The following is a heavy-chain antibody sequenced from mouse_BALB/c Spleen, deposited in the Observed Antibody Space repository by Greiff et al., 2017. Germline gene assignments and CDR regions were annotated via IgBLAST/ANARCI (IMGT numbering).Heavy chain of an antibody. V-gene: IGHV1-54*01. J-gene: IGHJ3*01. CDR3: ARSKERWFAY. CDR2: INPGSGGT. Sequence: VKLMESGAELVRPGTSVKVSCKASGYAFTNYLIEWVKQRPGQGLEWIGVINPGSGGTNYNEKFKGKATLTADKSSSTAYMQLSSLTSDDSAVYFCARSKERWFAYWGQGTLVTVSA. CDR1: GYAFTNYL.